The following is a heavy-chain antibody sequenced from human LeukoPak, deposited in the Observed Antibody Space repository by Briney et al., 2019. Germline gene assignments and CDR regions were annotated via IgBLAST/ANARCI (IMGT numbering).Heavy chain of an antibody. J-gene: IGHJ4*02. V-gene: IGHV4-30-4*01. D-gene: IGHD6-19*01. Sequence: TSETLSLTCSVSGGSVSSGDYHWSWIRQPPGKGLEWIGYIYYSGSTYYSPSLKSRLSISIDTSKNQFSLRLSSVTAADTAVYYCATLIYSSVWYFDYWGQGTLVTVSS. CDR2: IYYSGST. CDR3: ATLIYSSVWYFDY. CDR1: GGSVSSGDYH.